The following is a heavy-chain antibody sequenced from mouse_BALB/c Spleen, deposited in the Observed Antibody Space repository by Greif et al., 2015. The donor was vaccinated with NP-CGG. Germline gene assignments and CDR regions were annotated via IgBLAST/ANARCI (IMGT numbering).Heavy chain of an antibody. CDR3: ARGVRGDAMDY. D-gene: IGHD2-14*01. Sequence: VQLQQSGAELVRPGTSVKVSCKASGYAFTNYLIEWVKQRPGQGLEWIGVINPGSGGTNYNEKFKGKATLTADKSSSTAYMQLSSLTSDDSAVYCCARGVRGDAMDYWGQGTSVTVPS. V-gene: IGHV1-54*01. J-gene: IGHJ4*01. CDR1: GYAFTNYL. CDR2: INPGSGGT.